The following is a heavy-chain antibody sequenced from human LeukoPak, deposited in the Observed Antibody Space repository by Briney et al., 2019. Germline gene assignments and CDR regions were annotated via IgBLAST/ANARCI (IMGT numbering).Heavy chain of an antibody. CDR3: ARDVLSSWPWRVDAFDI. Sequence: PSETLSLTCTVSGGSISSYYWSWIRQPAGKGLEWIGRIYTSGSTNYNPSLKSRVTMSVDTSKNQFSLKLSSVTAADTAVYYCARDVLSSWPWRVDAFDIWGQGTMVTVSS. CDR2: IYTSGST. V-gene: IGHV4-4*07. D-gene: IGHD6-13*01. J-gene: IGHJ3*02. CDR1: GGSISSYY.